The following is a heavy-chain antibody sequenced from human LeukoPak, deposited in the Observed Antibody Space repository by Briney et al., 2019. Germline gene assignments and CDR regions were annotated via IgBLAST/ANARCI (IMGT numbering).Heavy chain of an antibody. CDR2: IYHSGST. CDR3: ARAVAIMVTYFDY. Sequence: PSGTLSLTCAISGGSISSSNWWSWVRQPPGKGLEWIGEIYHSGSTNYNPSLKRRVTISVDKSKNQFSLKLSSVTAADTAVYYCARAVAIMVTYFDYWGQGTLVTVSS. D-gene: IGHD3-16*01. CDR1: GGSISSSNW. J-gene: IGHJ4*02. V-gene: IGHV4-4*02.